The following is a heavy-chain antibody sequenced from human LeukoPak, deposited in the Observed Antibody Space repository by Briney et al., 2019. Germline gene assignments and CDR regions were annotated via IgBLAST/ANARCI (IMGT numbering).Heavy chain of an antibody. V-gene: IGHV1-8*03. CDR3: ARALTRYSSSSFWYFDL. CDR2: MNPNSGNT. CDR1: GNTFTSYD. Sequence: ASVKVSCKASGNTFTSYDINWVRQATGQGLEWMGWMNPNSGNTGYAQKFQGRVTITRNTFISTAYMELSSLRSEDTAVYYCARALTRYSSSSFWYFDLWGRGTLVTVSS. J-gene: IGHJ2*01. D-gene: IGHD6-13*01.